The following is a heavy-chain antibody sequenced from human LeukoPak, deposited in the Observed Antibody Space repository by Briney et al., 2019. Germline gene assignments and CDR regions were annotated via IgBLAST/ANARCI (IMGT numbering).Heavy chain of an antibody. V-gene: IGHV4-39*07. Sequence: SETLSLTCTVSGGSISSSSYYWGWIRQPPGKGLEWIGSIYYSGSTYYNPSLKSRVTISVDTSKNQFSLKLSSVTAADTAVYYCARGPHYYDSSGYPHYFDYWGQGTLVTVSS. CDR3: ARGPHYYDSSGYPHYFDY. CDR2: IYYSGST. J-gene: IGHJ4*02. D-gene: IGHD3-22*01. CDR1: GGSISSSSYY.